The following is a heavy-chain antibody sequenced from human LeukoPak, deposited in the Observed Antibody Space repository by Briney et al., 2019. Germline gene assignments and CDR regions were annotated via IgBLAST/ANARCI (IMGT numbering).Heavy chain of an antibody. Sequence: GGSLRLSCAASGFTFSIYSMNWVRQAPGKGLEWVSSISSSSSYIYYADSVKGRFTISRDNAKNSLYLQMNSLRAEDTAVCYCARVLWAAAEEGVDYWGQGTLVTVSS. CDR1: GFTFSIYS. CDR2: ISSSSSYI. D-gene: IGHD3-10*01. V-gene: IGHV3-21*01. J-gene: IGHJ4*02. CDR3: ARVLWAAAEEGVDY.